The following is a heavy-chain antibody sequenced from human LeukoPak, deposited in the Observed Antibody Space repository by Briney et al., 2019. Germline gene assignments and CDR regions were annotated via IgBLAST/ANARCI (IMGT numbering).Heavy chain of an antibody. V-gene: IGHV3-21*01. CDR2: ISISSSYI. Sequence: GGSLRLSCAASGFTFSSYSMNWVRQAPAKGLEWVSSISISSSYIYYADSVKGRFTISRDNAKNSLYLQMNSLRAHDTAVFYCARAHGMATTGNFDHWGQGALVTVSS. CDR1: GFTFSSYS. CDR3: ARAHGMATTGNFDH. D-gene: IGHD5-24*01. J-gene: IGHJ4*02.